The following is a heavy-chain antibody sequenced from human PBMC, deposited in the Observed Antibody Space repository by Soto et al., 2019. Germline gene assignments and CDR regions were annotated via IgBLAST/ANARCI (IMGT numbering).Heavy chain of an antibody. CDR3: ARDPDSSNRYVY. Sequence: QVQLVQSGAEVKKPGASVKVSCKASGYTFTNYGINWVRQAPGPGLEWMGRITPYNGDTNYAQKLQDRVTMTTDTSTSTAYMELRNLRSDDTAVYYCARDPDSSNRYVYWGQGTLVTVSS. V-gene: IGHV1-18*01. D-gene: IGHD6-13*01. CDR1: GYTFTNYG. CDR2: ITPYNGDT. J-gene: IGHJ4*02.